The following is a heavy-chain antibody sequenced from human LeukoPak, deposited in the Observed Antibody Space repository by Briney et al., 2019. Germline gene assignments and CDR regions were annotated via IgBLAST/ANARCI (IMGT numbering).Heavy chain of an antibody. J-gene: IGHJ4*02. CDR2: INPSGGST. Sequence: ASVKVSCKASGYTFTSYYMHWVRQAPGQGLEWMGIINPSGGSTSYAQKFQGRGTMTRDTSTSTVYMKLSSLRSEDTAVYYCARAMDKYGDYDYWGQGTLVTVSS. CDR3: ARAMDKYGDYDY. CDR1: GYTFTSYY. D-gene: IGHD4-17*01. V-gene: IGHV1-46*01.